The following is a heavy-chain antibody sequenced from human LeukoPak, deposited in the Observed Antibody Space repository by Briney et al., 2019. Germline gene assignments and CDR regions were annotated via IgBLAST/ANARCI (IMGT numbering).Heavy chain of an antibody. CDR3: ATSSGYYANYFDY. D-gene: IGHD3-22*01. V-gene: IGHV3-11*04. CDR1: GFTFSDYY. J-gene: IGHJ4*02. Sequence: GGSLRLSCAASGFTFSDYYMSWLRQAPGKGPEWVSYITNSGSSIYYADSVKGRFTISRDNAKNSLYLQMNSLRAEDTAVYYCATSSGYYANYFDYWGQGTLVSVSS. CDR2: ITNSGSSI.